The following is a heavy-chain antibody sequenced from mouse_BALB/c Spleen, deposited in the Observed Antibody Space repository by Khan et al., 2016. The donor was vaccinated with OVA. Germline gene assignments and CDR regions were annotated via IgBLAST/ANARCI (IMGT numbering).Heavy chain of an antibody. D-gene: IGHD1-1*01. CDR2: IDPTTGYT. Sequence: VQLQESGAELAKPGASVKMSCKASGYTFTNYWMHWVKQRPGQGLEWIGYIDPTTGYTEYNQKFKDKATLTADKSSSTAYMQLSSLTSEDSAVYYCTSPGSTCTWFGYWGQETLFTVS. V-gene: IGHV1-7*01. CDR3: TSPGSTCTWFGY. CDR1: GYTFTNYW. J-gene: IGHJ3*01.